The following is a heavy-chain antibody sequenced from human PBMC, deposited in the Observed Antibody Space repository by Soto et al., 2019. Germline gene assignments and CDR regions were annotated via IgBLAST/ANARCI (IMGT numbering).Heavy chain of an antibody. Sequence: VHLVQSGVEVKRPGSSVKVSCKASGGTSTSYAISWVEQPPGQGLEGMGGIIPIFGTANYARKFQGKVTITADESTSTAYMELSSLRSEDTAVYYCARDLDDYVWSLQLLWGQGTTVTVSS. D-gene: IGHD3-16*01. CDR1: GGTSTSYA. J-gene: IGHJ6*02. V-gene: IGHV1-69*12. CDR3: ARDLDDYVWSLQLL. CDR2: IIPIFGTA.